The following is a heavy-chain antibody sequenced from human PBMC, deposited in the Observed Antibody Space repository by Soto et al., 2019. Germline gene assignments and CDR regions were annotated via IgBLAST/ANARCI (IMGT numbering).Heavy chain of an antibody. CDR3: ARDHRGLTSSDFWSGYYPYFDY. Sequence: ASVKVSCKASNYIFISYGLSWVRQAPGQGLEWMGWINTYNGNTNYAQKLQGRVTMTTDTSTSTAYMELRSLRSDDTAVYYCARDHRGLTSSDFWSGYYPYFDYWGQGTLVTVSS. CDR1: NYIFISYG. D-gene: IGHD3-3*01. V-gene: IGHV1-18*01. J-gene: IGHJ4*02. CDR2: INTYNGNT.